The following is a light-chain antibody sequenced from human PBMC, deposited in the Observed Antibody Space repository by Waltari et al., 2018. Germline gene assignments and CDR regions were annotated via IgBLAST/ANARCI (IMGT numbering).Light chain of an antibody. CDR1: QRIDNY. J-gene: IGKJ1*01. Sequence: DIQMTQSPSSLSASVGDRVTITCRASQRIDNYVNWYQQRPGKAPKLLIFAASRLQSGVPARFSGSGSGTEFTLSSSTLQPEDFATYFCQQSDSVPRTFGQGTRVEI. V-gene: IGKV1-39*01. CDR2: AAS. CDR3: QQSDSVPRT.